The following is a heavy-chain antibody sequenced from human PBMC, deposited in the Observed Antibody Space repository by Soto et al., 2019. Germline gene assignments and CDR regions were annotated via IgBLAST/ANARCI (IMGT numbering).Heavy chain of an antibody. Sequence: EVQLLESGGGLAQHGGSLRLSCAASGFTFSSYAMSWVRQAPGKGLEWVSAISGSGGSTYYADSVKGRFTISRDNSKNTVYLQMNSLRAEDTAVYYCAKGGSRVVVATFDYWGQGTLVTVSS. J-gene: IGHJ4*02. CDR3: AKGGSRVVVATFDY. CDR2: ISGSGGST. V-gene: IGHV3-23*01. CDR1: GFTFSSYA. D-gene: IGHD2-15*01.